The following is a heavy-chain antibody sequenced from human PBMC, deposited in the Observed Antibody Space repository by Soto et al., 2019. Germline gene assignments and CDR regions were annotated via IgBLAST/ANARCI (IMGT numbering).Heavy chain of an antibody. V-gene: IGHV3-21*01. Sequence: EVQLVESGGGLVKPGGSLRLSCAASGFTFSTYTMNWVRQAPGKGLEWVSSISSSSSYRYYTDSVKGRFTISRDNAQNPXYLQMNSLRAEDTAVYYCARVVDYYDPYYYYGMDVWGQGTTVTVSS. CDR3: ARVVDYYDPYYYYGMDV. CDR1: GFTFSTYT. CDR2: ISSSSSYR. J-gene: IGHJ6*02. D-gene: IGHD3-22*01.